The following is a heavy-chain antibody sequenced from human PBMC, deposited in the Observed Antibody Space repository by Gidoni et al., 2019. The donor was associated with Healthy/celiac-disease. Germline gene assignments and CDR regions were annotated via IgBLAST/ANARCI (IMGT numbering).Heavy chain of an antibody. Sequence: EVQLVESGGGLVKPGRSLRLSCTASGFTFGDYAMSWFRQAPGKGLEWVGFIRSKAYGGTTEYAASVKGRFTISRDDSKSIAYLQMNSLKTEDTAVYYCTRLEGYCSSTSCYGDGFDYWGQGTLVTVSS. D-gene: IGHD2-2*01. V-gene: IGHV3-49*05. CDR1: GFTFGDYA. J-gene: IGHJ4*02. CDR2: IRSKAYGGTT. CDR3: TRLEGYCSSTSCYGDGFDY.